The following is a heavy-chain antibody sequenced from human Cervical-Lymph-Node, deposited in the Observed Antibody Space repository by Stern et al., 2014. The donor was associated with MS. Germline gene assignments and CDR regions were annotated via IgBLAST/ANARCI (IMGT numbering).Heavy chain of an antibody. D-gene: IGHD2-8*02. CDR3: AKHACTGAACPFDL. V-gene: IGHV4-39*01. CDR1: GDSISSYTHY. Sequence: QLQLQESGPGLVKPSETLSLTCVVSGDSISSYTHYWAWIRQPPGKGLEWIGSVYYSGATHYNPSLKRPVTISVGTSQNPFSLGLNSVTAADTAVYYCAKHACTGAACPFDLWGQGTLVTVSS. J-gene: IGHJ4*02. CDR2: VYYSGAT.